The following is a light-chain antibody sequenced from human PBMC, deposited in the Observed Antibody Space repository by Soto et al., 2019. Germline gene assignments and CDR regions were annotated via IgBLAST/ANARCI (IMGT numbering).Light chain of an antibody. CDR3: QQYNSCRA. V-gene: IGKV1-5*03. CDR1: QSISSW. J-gene: IGKJ1*01. CDR2: KAS. Sequence: IPMTQSPSPLSASVGARVTIPCRASQSISSWLAWYQQKPGKAPKLLIYKASTLKSGVPSRFSGSGSGTEFTLTISSLQPDDFATYYYQQYNSCRAFGQGTKVDI.